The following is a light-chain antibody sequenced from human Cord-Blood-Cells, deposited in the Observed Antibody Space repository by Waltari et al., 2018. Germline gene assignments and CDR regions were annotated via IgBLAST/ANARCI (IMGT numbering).Light chain of an antibody. V-gene: IGKV3-11*01. CDR2: DAS. J-gene: IGKJ5*01. CDR3: QQRSNWPIT. CDR1: QSVSSY. Sequence: EIALTQSPDTLSLSPRARATLSCRASQSVSSYLAWYQQKPGQAPRLLIYDASNRATGIPVRFSGSGSGTDFTLTISSLEPEDFAVYYCQQRSNWPITFGQGTRLEIK.